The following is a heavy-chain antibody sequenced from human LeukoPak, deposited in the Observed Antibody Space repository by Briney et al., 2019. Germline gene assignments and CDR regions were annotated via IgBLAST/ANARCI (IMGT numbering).Heavy chain of an antibody. V-gene: IGHV4-39*01. J-gene: IGHJ3*02. CDR1: GGSISSSSYY. Sequence: PSETLSLTCTVSGGSISSSSYYWGWIRQPPGKGLEWIGSIYYSGSTYYNPSLKSRVTISVDTSKNQFSLKLSSVTAADTAVYYCAYSSGPNDAFDIWGQGTMVTVSS. CDR3: AYSSGPNDAFDI. CDR2: IYYSGST. D-gene: IGHD3-22*01.